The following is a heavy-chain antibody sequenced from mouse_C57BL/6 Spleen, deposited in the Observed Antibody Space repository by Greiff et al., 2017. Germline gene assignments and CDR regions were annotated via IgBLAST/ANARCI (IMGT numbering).Heavy chain of an antibody. CDR2: IRNKANGYTT. CDR1: GFTFTDYY. J-gene: IGHJ3*01. D-gene: IGHD3-1*01. CDR3: ARSLGEGFAY. Sequence: EVKLMESGGGLVQPGGSLSLSCAASGFTFTDYYMSWVRQPPGKALEWLGFIRNKANGYTTEYSASVKGRFTISRDNSQSILYLQMNALRAEDSATYYCARSLGEGFAYWGQGTLVTVSA. V-gene: IGHV7-3*01.